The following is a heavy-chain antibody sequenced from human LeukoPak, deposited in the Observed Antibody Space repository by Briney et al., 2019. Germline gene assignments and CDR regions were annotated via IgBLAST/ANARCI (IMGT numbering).Heavy chain of an antibody. D-gene: IGHD2-15*01. CDR1: GFTFSNYA. CDR2: ISDDGSRQ. Sequence: QAGGSLRLSCAATGFTFSNYAIHWGRQAPGKGLEWVAFISDDGSRQHYADSVKGRFTISRDNSKNTLNLQMNSLRAEDTAVYYCARGAYCSGGRCPGAFDIWGQGTMVTVSS. CDR3: ARGAYCSGGRCPGAFDI. V-gene: IGHV3-30-3*01. J-gene: IGHJ3*02.